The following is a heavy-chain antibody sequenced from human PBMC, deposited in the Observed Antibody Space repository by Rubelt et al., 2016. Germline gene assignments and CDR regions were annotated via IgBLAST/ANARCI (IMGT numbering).Heavy chain of an antibody. V-gene: IGHV3-15*01. CDR1: GFNFSNTW. Sequence: EVQLVESGGGLVKPGGSLRLSCAASGFNFSNTWMSWVRQPPGKWLECGGRIKSKTDGGTSDYAAPVKGRFTISREDSQDTLYLQINSLRTEDTAVKYCATSKGGTQTYWGQGTLVTVSS. D-gene: IGHD1-26*01. CDR2: IKSKTDGGTS. CDR3: ATSKGGTQTY. J-gene: IGHJ4*02.